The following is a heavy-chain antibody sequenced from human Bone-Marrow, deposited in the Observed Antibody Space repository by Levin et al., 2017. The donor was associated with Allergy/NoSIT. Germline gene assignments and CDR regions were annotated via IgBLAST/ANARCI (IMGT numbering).Heavy chain of an antibody. Sequence: PGGSLRLSCVASGFSMKNYGMHWVRQAPGKGLEWVGIYWYDDSHKGCRDSLKGRCTVSRDISKNTVYLEMNSLRDEDTAVYYCARDRIQQWSYVGDFEMWGQGTVVSVSS. CDR2: YWYDDSHK. CDR1: GFSMKNYG. J-gene: IGHJ3*02. D-gene: IGHD5-18*01. CDR3: ARDRIQQWSYVGDFEM. V-gene: IGHV3-33*01.